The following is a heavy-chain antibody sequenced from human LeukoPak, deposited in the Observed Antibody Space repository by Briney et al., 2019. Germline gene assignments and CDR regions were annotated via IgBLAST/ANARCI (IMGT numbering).Heavy chain of an antibody. CDR1: GGSISSYY. Sequence: PSEALSLTCTVSGGSISSYYWSWIRQPPGKGLEWIGYIYYSGSTNYNPSLKSRVTISVDTSKNQFSLKLSSVTAADTAVYYCARDGHRGVDYWGQGTLVTVSS. J-gene: IGHJ4*02. V-gene: IGHV4-59*01. CDR3: ARDGHRGVDY. CDR2: IYYSGST.